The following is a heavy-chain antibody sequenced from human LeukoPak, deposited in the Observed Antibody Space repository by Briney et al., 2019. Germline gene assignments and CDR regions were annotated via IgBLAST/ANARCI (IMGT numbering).Heavy chain of an antibody. Sequence: GGSLRLPCAASGFTFSSYGMHWVRQAPGKGLEWVAVIWYDGSNKYYADSVKGRFTISRDNSKNTLYLQMNSLRAEDTAVYYCARARAGEWSPFDYWGQGTLVTVSS. CDR1: GFTFSSYG. J-gene: IGHJ4*02. CDR3: ARARAGEWSPFDY. V-gene: IGHV3-33*01. CDR2: IWYDGSNK. D-gene: IGHD3-3*01.